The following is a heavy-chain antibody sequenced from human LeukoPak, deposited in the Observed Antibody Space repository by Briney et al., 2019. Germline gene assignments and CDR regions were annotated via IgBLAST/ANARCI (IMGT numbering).Heavy chain of an antibody. CDR2: IYYSGST. J-gene: IGHJ4*02. Sequence: SETLSLTCTVSGGSVSSGSYYWSWIRQPPGKGQEWIGYIYYSGSTNYNPSLKNRVTISLDRSKNQFSLKLSSVTAADTAVYYCAREGGNYFDYWGLGTLVTVSS. CDR1: GGSVSSGSYY. V-gene: IGHV4-61*01. CDR3: AREGGNYFDY.